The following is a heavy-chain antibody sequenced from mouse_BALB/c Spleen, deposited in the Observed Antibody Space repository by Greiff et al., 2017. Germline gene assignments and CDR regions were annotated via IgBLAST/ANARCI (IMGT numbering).Heavy chain of an antibody. J-gene: IGHJ2*01. D-gene: IGHD4-1*01. V-gene: IGHV5-17*02. Sequence: EVHLVESGGGLVQPGGSRKLSCAASGFTFSSFGMHWVRQAPEKGLEWVAYISSGSSTIYYADTVKGRFTISRDNPKNTLFLQMTSLRSEDTAMYYCARYWDGYFDYWGQGTTLTVSS. CDR1: GFTFSSFG. CDR2: ISSGSSTI. CDR3: ARYWDGYFDY.